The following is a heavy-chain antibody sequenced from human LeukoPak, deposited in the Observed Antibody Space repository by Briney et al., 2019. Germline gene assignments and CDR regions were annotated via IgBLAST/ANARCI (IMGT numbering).Heavy chain of an antibody. CDR1: GFTFSRYE. CDR2: ISYVGVNT. V-gene: IGHV3-30*04. Sequence: GGSLRLSCAASGFTFSRYEMDWVRQAPGKGLDWVAVISYVGVNTYYADSVKGRFTISRDNSKSTLYLQMNSLRPEDTAVYYCARDALGYCSSSTCHDEGFWGQGTVVTVSS. D-gene: IGHD2-2*01. CDR3: ARDALGYCSSSTCHDEGF. J-gene: IGHJ4*02.